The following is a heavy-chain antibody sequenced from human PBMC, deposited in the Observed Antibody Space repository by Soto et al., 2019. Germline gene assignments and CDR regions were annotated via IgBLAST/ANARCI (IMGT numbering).Heavy chain of an antibody. CDR3: ARSESESYLREGLGYYYAMDV. J-gene: IGHJ6*02. CDR1: GASISSDNW. D-gene: IGHD1-26*01. CDR2: ISHRGSA. Sequence: QVQLRESGPGLVKPSGTLSLNCAVSGASISSDNWWPWVRQPPGKGLEWIGEISHRGSANYNPSLKSRLTIPVDKSNNHSSLKLSSLTAADTAVYHCARSESESYLREGLGYYYAMDVWGQGTTVTVS. V-gene: IGHV4-4*02.